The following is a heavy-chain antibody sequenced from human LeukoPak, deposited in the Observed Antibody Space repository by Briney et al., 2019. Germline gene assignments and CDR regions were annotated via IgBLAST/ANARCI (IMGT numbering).Heavy chain of an antibody. CDR1: GFTFSSYG. D-gene: IGHD1-26*01. CDR2: ISYDGSNK. V-gene: IGHV3-30*18. Sequence: GRSLRLSCAASGFTFSSYGMHWDRQAPGKGLEWVAVISYDGSNKYYADSVKGRFTISRDNSKNTLYLQMNSLRAEDTAVYYCAKEATRSTYYYYYGMDVWGQGTTVTVSS. J-gene: IGHJ6*02. CDR3: AKEATRSTYYYYYGMDV.